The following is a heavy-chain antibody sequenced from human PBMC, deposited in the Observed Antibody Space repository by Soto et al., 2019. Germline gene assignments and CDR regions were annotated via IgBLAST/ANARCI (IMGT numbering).Heavy chain of an antibody. V-gene: IGHV3-30*03. CDR2: IAYSGIHT. J-gene: IGHJ4*02. D-gene: IGHD5-12*01. Sequence: QMQLVESGGGVVQSGTSLRLSCAASGFTFSAHGIHWFRQAPGKGLEWVGDIAYSGIHTWYADSLTGRFTIYRDNFKKTAYLQMSGLRLEDTAVYYCLSGHGQNGHDTRFDYWGQGTLVTVSP. CDR3: LSGHGQNGHDTRFDY. CDR1: GFTFSAHG.